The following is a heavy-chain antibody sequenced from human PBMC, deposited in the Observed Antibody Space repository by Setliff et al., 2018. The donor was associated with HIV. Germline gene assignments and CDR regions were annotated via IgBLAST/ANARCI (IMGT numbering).Heavy chain of an antibody. J-gene: IGHJ6*03. CDR3: AKDPEYSSSYYLFYMDV. Sequence: PSETLSLTCIVSGVSTSSSSFYWGWIRQPPGKGLDWIGYISYSGRTYYNPSLKGRVTISVDTSKNHFSLRLDSVTAADTAVYYCAKDPEYSSSYYLFYMDVWGKGTTVTVSS. CDR2: ISYSGRT. D-gene: IGHD6-6*01. V-gene: IGHV4-39*02. CDR1: GVSTSSSSFY.